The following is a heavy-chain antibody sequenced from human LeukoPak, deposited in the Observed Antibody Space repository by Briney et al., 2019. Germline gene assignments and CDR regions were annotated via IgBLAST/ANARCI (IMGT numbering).Heavy chain of an antibody. CDR2: IANDGRDK. CDR1: GFTFSIHG. J-gene: IGHJ4*02. Sequence: GGSLRLSCAASGFTFSIHGMHWVRQAPGKGLEWVAVIANDGRDKKYVDSVKGRFTISRDNSKNTLFLQMDSLRAEDTAVYYCAKDGSIGAAEYYFDSWGQGTLVAVSS. D-gene: IGHD2-15*01. V-gene: IGHV3-30*18. CDR3: AKDGSIGAAEYYFDS.